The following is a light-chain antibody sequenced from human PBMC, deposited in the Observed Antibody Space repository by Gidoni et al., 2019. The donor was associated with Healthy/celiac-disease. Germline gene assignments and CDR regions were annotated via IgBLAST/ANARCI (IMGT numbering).Light chain of an antibody. CDR3: QQYGSSRYT. V-gene: IGKV3-20*01. CDR2: GAS. Sequence: ESVLTQSPGTLSLSPGERATLSRRASQSVSSSYLAWYQQKPGQAPRLLIYGASSRATGIPDRFSGIGSGTDFTLTFSRLEPEDFAVYYCQQYGSSRYTFGQGTKLEIK. CDR1: QSVSSSY. J-gene: IGKJ2*01.